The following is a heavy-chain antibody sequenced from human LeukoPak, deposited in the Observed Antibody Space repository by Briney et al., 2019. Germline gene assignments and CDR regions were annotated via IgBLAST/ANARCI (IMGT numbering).Heavy chain of an antibody. CDR3: GRDVRYFDWLYRRRLKDAFDI. Sequence: GGSLRLSCAASGFTFSSYWMSWVRQAPGKGLEWVANIKQDGSEKYYVDSVKGRFTISRDNAKNSLYLQMNSLRAEDTAVYYCGRDVRYFDWLYRRRLKDAFDIWGQGTMVTVSS. D-gene: IGHD3-9*01. CDR1: GFTFSSYW. CDR2: IKQDGSEK. J-gene: IGHJ3*02. V-gene: IGHV3-7*01.